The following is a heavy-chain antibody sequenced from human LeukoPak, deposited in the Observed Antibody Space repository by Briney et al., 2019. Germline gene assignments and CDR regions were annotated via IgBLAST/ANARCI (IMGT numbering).Heavy chain of an antibody. J-gene: IGHJ4*02. D-gene: IGHD6-19*01. CDR3: ARGKQWLESYYFDY. CDR1: GFIFSSYG. Sequence: GRSLRLSCAASGFIFSSYGMHWVRQAPGKGLEWVAVIWYDGSNKYYADSVKGRFTISRDNSKNTLYLQMNSLRAEDTAVYYCARGKQWLESYYFDYWGQGTLVTVSS. V-gene: IGHV3-33*01. CDR2: IWYDGSNK.